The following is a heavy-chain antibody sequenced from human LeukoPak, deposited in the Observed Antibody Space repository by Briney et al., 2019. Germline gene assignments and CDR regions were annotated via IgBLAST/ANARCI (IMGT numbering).Heavy chain of an antibody. J-gene: IGHJ3*02. CDR1: GGSISSSNW. D-gene: IGHD3-3*01. Sequence: SETLSLTCAVSGGSISSSNWWSWVRQPPGKGLEWIGEICHSGSTNYNPSLKSRVTISVDKSKNQFSLKLSSVTAADTAAYYCARRLRFYDFWSGYYKPDAFDIWGQGTMVTVSS. CDR2: ICHSGST. V-gene: IGHV4-4*02. CDR3: ARRLRFYDFWSGYYKPDAFDI.